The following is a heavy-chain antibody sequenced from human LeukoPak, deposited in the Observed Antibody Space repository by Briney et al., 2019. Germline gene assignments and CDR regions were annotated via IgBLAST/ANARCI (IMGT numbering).Heavy chain of an antibody. Sequence: GASVKVSCKASGYTFTSYGISWVRQAPGQGLEWMGWISAYNGNTNYAQKLQGRVTMTTDTSTSTAYMELRSLRSDDTAVYYCARDLWFGELIGDGYMDVWGKGTTVTVSS. CDR3: ARDLWFGELIGDGYMDV. V-gene: IGHV1-18*01. CDR1: GYTFTSYG. D-gene: IGHD3-10*01. J-gene: IGHJ6*03. CDR2: ISAYNGNT.